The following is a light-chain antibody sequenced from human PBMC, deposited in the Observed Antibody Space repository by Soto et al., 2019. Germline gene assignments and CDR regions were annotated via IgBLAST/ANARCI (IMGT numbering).Light chain of an antibody. CDR1: SSDVGYYDY. CDR2: EVT. CDR3: SSSAGIYHYLV. V-gene: IGLV2-8*01. J-gene: IGLJ3*02. Sequence: QSALTQPPSASGFPGQSVTISCTGTSSDVGYYDYVSWYQQHPGKAPKLVIYEVTKRPSGVPDRVSASKSGNTASLTVSGLRAEDEADYYCSSSAGIYHYLVFGGGTKLTVL.